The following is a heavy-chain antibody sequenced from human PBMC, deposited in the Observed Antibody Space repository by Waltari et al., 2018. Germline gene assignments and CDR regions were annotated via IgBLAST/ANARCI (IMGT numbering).Heavy chain of an antibody. V-gene: IGHV4-39*07. Sequence: QLQLQESGPGLVKPSETLSLTCTVSGGSISISTYYWGWIRQPPGKGLEWIGSIYYSGSTYYNPSLKSRVTISVDTSKNQCSLKLSSVTAADTAVYYCARGPATYYYYGMDVWGQGTTVTVSS. CDR1: GGSISISTYY. CDR2: IYYSGST. CDR3: ARGPATYYYYGMDV. J-gene: IGHJ6*02.